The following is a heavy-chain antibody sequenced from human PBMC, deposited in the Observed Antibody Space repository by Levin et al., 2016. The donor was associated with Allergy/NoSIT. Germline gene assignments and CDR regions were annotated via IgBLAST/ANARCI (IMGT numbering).Heavy chain of an antibody. J-gene: IGHJ4*02. V-gene: IGHV4-59*11. Sequence: SETLSLTCTVSGGSISGHYWSWIRQPPGKGLEWIGYVHYTGNTKYNPSLQSRVTISVDTSKNQFSLRLNSVTAADTAVYYCTRVNDHGYSDYWGRGTLVTVSS. CDR2: VHYTGNT. CDR3: TRVNDHGYSDY. CDR1: GGSISGHY. D-gene: IGHD3-22*01.